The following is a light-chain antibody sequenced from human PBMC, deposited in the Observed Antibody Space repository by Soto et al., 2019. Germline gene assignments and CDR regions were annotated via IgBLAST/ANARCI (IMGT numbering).Light chain of an antibody. Sequence: NVLTQSPGTLSLSPGEGATISCRASQSISSNYLAWYQQKPGQAPRLLIYGASSRATDIPDRFRGSGSGRDFVLNISRLEPEDFGMYYCQQYSSSPRTFGQGTKVDIK. CDR2: GAS. V-gene: IGKV3-20*01. J-gene: IGKJ1*01. CDR1: QSISSNY. CDR3: QQYSSSPRT.